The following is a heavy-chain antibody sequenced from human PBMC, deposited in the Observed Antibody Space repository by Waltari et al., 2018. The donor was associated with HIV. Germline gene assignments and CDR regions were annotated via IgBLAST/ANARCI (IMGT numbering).Heavy chain of an antibody. CDR2: IYSGGST. D-gene: IGHD1-20*01. J-gene: IGHJ6*02. CDR3: ARRINSYYYYYGMDV. Sequence: EVQLVESGGGLVQPGGSLRLSCSASGFTVSSNYISWVRPAPGKGLEWVSVIYSGGSTYYADSVKGRFTISRDNSKNTLYLQMNSLRAEDTAVYYCARRINSYYYYYGMDVWGQGTTVTVSS. CDR1: GFTVSSNY. V-gene: IGHV3-66*01.